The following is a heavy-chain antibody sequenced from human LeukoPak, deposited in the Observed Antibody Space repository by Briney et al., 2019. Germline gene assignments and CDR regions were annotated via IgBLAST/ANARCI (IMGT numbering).Heavy chain of an antibody. CDR1: GGSVSSGNYY. D-gene: IGHD3-22*01. Sequence: KSSETLSLTCTVSGGSVSSGNYYWSWIRQPPGKGLEWIGYIYYSGDTSYNPSLKGRVTISVDTSKNQVSLKLSSVTAADTAVYYCARDPSGYFNYWGQGTLVTVSS. CDR2: IYYSGDT. CDR3: ARDPSGYFNY. J-gene: IGHJ4*02. V-gene: IGHV4-61*01.